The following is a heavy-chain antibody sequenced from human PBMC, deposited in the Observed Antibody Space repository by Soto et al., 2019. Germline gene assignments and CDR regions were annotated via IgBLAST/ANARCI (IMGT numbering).Heavy chain of an antibody. D-gene: IGHD1-20*01. CDR1: GFTFDDYG. Sequence: GGSLRLSCAASGFTFDDYGMSWVRQAPGKGLEWVSGINWIGGSTGYADSVKGRFTISRDNAKIALYLQMNSLRAEDTALYHCARGRWIDNWANHDAFDNWGQGTMVTVSS. V-gene: IGHV3-20*01. CDR2: INWIGGST. J-gene: IGHJ3*02. CDR3: ARGRWIDNWANHDAFDN.